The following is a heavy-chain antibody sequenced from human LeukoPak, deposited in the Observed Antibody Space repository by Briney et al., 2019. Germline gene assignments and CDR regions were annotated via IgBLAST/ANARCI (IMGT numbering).Heavy chain of an antibody. V-gene: IGHV3-30*18. CDR2: ISYDGSNK. Sequence: PGGPLRLSCAASGFTFRSYGMHWVRQAPGKGLEWVAVISYDGSNKYYADSVKGRFTISRDNSKNTLYLQMNSLRAEDTAVYYCAKVQRITMVRGVPDYYYGMDVWGQGTTVTVSS. CDR3: AKVQRITMVRGVPDYYYGMDV. CDR1: GFTFRSYG. D-gene: IGHD3-10*01. J-gene: IGHJ6*02.